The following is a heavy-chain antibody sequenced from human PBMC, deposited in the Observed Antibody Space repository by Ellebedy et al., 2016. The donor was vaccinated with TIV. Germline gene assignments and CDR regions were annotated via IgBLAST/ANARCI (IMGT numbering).Heavy chain of an antibody. D-gene: IGHD6-13*01. Sequence: GESLKISCATSGFTFGGYGIHWVRQAPGKGMEWVAVIWYDGTTKYYIDSVKGRFSLSRDSSKNTVDLQINSLRVEETAVYYCARDQRYSNRWLTDWGQGTLVTVSS. CDR1: GFTFGGYG. CDR3: ARDQRYSNRWLTD. CDR2: IWYDGTTK. J-gene: IGHJ4*02. V-gene: IGHV3-33*01.